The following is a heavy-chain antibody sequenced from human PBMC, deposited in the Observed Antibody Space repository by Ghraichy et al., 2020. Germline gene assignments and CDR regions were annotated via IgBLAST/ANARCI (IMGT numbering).Heavy chain of an antibody. CDR2: IYSGGST. J-gene: IGHJ4*02. D-gene: IGHD3-10*01. V-gene: IGHV3-53*01. CDR3: ARDVDYYGSGSYYTAY. CDR1: GFTVSRNY. Sequence: LSLTCAASGFTVSRNYMSWVRQAPGKGLEWVSVIYSGGSTYYADSVKGRFTISRDNSKNTLYLQMNSLRAEDTAVYYCARDVDYYGSGSYYTAYWGQGTLVTVSS.